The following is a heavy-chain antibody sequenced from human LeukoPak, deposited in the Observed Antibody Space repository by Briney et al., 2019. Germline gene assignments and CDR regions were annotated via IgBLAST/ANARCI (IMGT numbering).Heavy chain of an antibody. CDR2: ITPFNGNT. J-gene: IGHJ3*02. CDR1: GYTFTYRY. Sequence: ASVKVSCKASGYTFTYRYLHWVRQAPGQALEWMGWITPFNGNTNYAQKFQDRVTITRDRSMSTAYMELSSLRSEDTAMHYCAITNVPAGAFDIWGQGTMVTVSS. CDR3: AITNVPAGAFDI. V-gene: IGHV1-45*02. D-gene: IGHD1-14*01.